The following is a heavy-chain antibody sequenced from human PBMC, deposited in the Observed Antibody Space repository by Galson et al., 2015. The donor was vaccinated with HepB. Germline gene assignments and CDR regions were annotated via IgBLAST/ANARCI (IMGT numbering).Heavy chain of an antibody. Sequence: SLRLSCAASGFTFSSYSMNWVRQAPGKGLEWVSSISSSSSYIYYADSVKGRFTISRDNAKNSLYLQMNSLRAEDTAVYYCARGGGQWELRSRPQEDDAFDIWGQGTMVTVSS. J-gene: IGHJ3*02. CDR2: ISSSSSYI. V-gene: IGHV3-21*01. CDR1: GFTFSSYS. D-gene: IGHD1-26*01. CDR3: ARGGGQWELRSRPQEDDAFDI.